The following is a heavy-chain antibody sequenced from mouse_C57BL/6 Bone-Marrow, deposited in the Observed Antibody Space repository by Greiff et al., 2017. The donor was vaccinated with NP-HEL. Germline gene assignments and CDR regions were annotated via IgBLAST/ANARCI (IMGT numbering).Heavy chain of an antibody. V-gene: IGHV1-82*01. J-gene: IGHJ2*01. CDR3: ARSDYPFDY. D-gene: IGHD2-4*01. CDR1: GYAFSSSW. CDR2: IYPGDGDT. Sequence: VKLQESGPELVKPGASVKISCKASGYAFSSSWMNWVKQRPGKGLEWIGRIYPGDGDTNYNGKFKGKATLTADKSSSTAYMQLSSLTSEDSAVYFCARSDYPFDYWGQGTTLTVSS.